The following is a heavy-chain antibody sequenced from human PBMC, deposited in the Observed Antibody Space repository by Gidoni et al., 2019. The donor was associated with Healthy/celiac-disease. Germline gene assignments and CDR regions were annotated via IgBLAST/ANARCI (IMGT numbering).Heavy chain of an antibody. J-gene: IGHJ6*02. CDR1: GYTFTPYA. Sequence: QVQLVQSGAEVKKPGASVKVSCKASGYTFTPYATHWVRQAPGQRLEWMGWINAGNGNTKYSQNFQGRVTITRDTSASTAYMELSSLRSEDTAVYYCARDRESYSSSSLYYYGMDVWGQGTTVTVSS. V-gene: IGHV1-3*01. CDR2: INAGNGNT. CDR3: ARDRESYSSSSLYYYGMDV. D-gene: IGHD6-6*01.